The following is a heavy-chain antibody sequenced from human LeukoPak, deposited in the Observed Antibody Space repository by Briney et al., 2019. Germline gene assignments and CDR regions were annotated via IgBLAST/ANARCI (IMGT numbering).Heavy chain of an antibody. J-gene: IGHJ4*02. CDR3: ARRYCSSTSCLIDY. V-gene: IGHV3-48*03. Sequence: PGGSLRLSCAASGFTFSSYEMNWVRQAPGKGLEWVSYISSSGTTIYYADSVKGRFTISRDNAKNSLYLQMHSLRAEDTAVYYCARRYCSSTSCLIDYWGQGTLVTVSS. D-gene: IGHD2-2*01. CDR2: ISSSGTTI. CDR1: GFTFSSYE.